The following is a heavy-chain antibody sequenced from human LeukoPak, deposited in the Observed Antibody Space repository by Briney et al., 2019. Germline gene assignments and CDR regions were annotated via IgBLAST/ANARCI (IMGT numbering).Heavy chain of an antibody. D-gene: IGHD1-26*01. CDR3: ARQNSGSHYFDY. CDR1: GYTFTGYY. CDR2: INPNSGGT. J-gene: IGHJ4*02. Sequence: ASVKVSCKASGYTFTGYYMHWVRQAPGQGLEWMGWINPNSGGTNYAQKFQGRVTMTRDTSISTAYMELSRLRSDDTAVYYCARQNSGSHYFDYWGQGTLVTVSS. V-gene: IGHV1-2*02.